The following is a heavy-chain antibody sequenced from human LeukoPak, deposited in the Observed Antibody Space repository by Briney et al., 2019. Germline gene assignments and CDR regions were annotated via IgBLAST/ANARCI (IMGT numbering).Heavy chain of an antibody. CDR3: ARGSQSLGYCSGGSCRAKIFDY. V-gene: IGHV4-39*07. CDR1: GGSIRSSSYY. Sequence: SETLSLTCIVTGGSIRSSSYYWSWIRQPPGKGLEWIGEINHSGSTNYNPSLKSRVTISVDTSKNQFSLKLSSVTAADTAVYYCARGSQSLGYCSGGSCRAKIFDYWGQGTLVTVSS. CDR2: INHSGST. D-gene: IGHD2-15*01. J-gene: IGHJ4*02.